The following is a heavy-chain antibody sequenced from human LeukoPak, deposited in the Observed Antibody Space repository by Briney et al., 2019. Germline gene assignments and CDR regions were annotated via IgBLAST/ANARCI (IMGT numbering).Heavy chain of an antibody. CDR2: IYHSGST. V-gene: IGHV4-30-2*01. J-gene: IGHJ5*02. Sequence: SETLSLTCTVSGGSISSGGYYWSWIRQPPGKGLEWIGYIYHSGSTYYNPSLKSRVTISVDRSKNQFSLKLSSVTAADTAVYYCPRASSGYSLTSLDWFDPWGQGTLVTVSS. CDR3: PRASSGYSLTSLDWFDP. D-gene: IGHD3-22*01. CDR1: GGSISSGGYY.